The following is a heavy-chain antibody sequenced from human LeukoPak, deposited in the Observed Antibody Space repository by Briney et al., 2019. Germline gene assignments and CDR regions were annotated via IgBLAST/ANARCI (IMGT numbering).Heavy chain of an antibody. D-gene: IGHD2-2*01. CDR1: GFTFGHYA. V-gene: IGHV3-49*04. J-gene: IGHJ3*02. Sequence: GGSLRLSCTGSGFTFGHYALAWVRQAPGKGLEWLGFIRSQAYGGTIEYAASVKGRFSISRDNSKCIADLQINSLKTEDTAVYYCARGGDFGVPAPLGIDAFDIWGQGTMVTVSS. CDR2: IRSQAYGGTI. CDR3: ARGGDFGVPAPLGIDAFDI.